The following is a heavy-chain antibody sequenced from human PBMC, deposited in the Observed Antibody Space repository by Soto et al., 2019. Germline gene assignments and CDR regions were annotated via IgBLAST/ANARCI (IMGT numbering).Heavy chain of an antibody. CDR2: IGTLHDT. Sequence: ESGGGLVQPGGSLRLSCAASGFTFSAYDMHWVRQATGKGLEWVSAIGTLHDTYYPDSVKGRFTISRENAKNSLYLQMDSLGAGGTAVYYFARQASYWHGGGGWLDPWGQGTLVTVSS. J-gene: IGHJ5*02. D-gene: IGHD2-8*02. CDR3: ARQASYWHGGGGWLDP. CDR1: GFTFSAYD. V-gene: IGHV3-13*01.